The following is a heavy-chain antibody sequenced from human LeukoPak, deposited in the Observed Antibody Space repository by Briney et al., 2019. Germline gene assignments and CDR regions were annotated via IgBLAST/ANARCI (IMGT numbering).Heavy chain of an antibody. CDR1: GFTFSGHS. J-gene: IGHJ4*02. D-gene: IGHD6-13*01. CDR2: INLDGSER. V-gene: IGHV3-7*01. Sequence: GGSLRLSCAASGFTFSGHSMTWVRQAPGKGLEWVANINLDGSERFYVDLVKGRFTISRDNADNSMYLQMNSLRAEDTAVYYCGRVIAGAIDYWGQGTLVTVSS. CDR3: GRVIAGAIDY.